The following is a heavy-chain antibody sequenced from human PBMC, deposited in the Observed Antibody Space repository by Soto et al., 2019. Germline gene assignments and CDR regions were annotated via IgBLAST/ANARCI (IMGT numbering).Heavy chain of an antibody. D-gene: IGHD6-13*01. CDR2: ISYDGSNK. CDR1: GFTFSSYG. CDR3: AKDREVDSSSWYYYYYGMDV. Sequence: PGGSLRLSCAASGFTFSSYGMHWARQAPGKGLEWVAVISYDGSNKYYADSVKGRFTISRDNSKNTLYLQMNSLRAEDTAVYYCAKDREVDSSSWYYYYYGMDVWGQGTTVTVSS. V-gene: IGHV3-30*18. J-gene: IGHJ6*02.